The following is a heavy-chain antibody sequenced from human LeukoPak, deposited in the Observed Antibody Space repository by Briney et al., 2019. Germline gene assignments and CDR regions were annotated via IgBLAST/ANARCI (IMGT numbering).Heavy chain of an antibody. CDR1: GGSFSGYY. CDR3: AGAHSTRGTFDI. D-gene: IGHD3-10*01. J-gene: IGHJ3*02. Sequence: SETLSLTCAVYGGSFSGYYWSWIRQPPGKGLEGIGEINHSGSTNYNPSLMSRVTISVDTSKNQFSLKLSSVTAADTAVYYCAGAHSTRGTFDIWGQGTMVTVSS. CDR2: INHSGST. V-gene: IGHV4-34*01.